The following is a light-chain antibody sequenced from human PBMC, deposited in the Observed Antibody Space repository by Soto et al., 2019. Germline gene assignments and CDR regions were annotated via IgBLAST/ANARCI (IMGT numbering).Light chain of an antibody. Sequence: DIQVSHSPSALSAHVGDRVTMTCRASQSISRWLAWYQQKPGKAPKLLIYAASTLQSGVPSRFSGSGSGTEFTLTISCLQPDDCATYYSQEYNSYPCTFGQGTRLDIK. CDR2: AAS. CDR3: QEYNSYPCT. J-gene: IGKJ1*01. CDR1: QSISRW. V-gene: IGKV1-5*01.